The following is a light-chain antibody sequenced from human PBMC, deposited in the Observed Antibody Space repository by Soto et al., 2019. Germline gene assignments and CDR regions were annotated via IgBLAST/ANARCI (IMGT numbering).Light chain of an antibody. J-gene: IGLJ2*01. CDR3: TSWTTSTTMR. V-gene: IGLV2-14*03. Sequence: QSVLTQPASVSGSPGQSITISCPETRSDIGAYNFVSWYQQHPGKAPKLMLYDVNIRPSGVSNRFSGSKSGNTASLTISGLQAEDEADYYCTSWTTSTTMRFGGGTKVTVL. CDR2: DVN. CDR1: RSDIGAYNF.